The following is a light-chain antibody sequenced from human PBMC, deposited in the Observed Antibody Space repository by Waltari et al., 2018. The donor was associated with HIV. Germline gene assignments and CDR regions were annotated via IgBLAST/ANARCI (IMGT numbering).Light chain of an antibody. J-gene: IGLJ2*01. CDR3: CSYAGSNTFV. V-gene: IGLV2-11*01. CDR1: SNDVGGYDS. Sequence: QSALTQPRSVSGSPGQSVAISCTGTSNDVGGYDSVSWYQQHPDKAPKLMIFDVNKRPSGVPDRFSGSKSGNTASLTISGLQAEDEADYSCCSYAGSNTFVFGGGTKLTVL. CDR2: DVN.